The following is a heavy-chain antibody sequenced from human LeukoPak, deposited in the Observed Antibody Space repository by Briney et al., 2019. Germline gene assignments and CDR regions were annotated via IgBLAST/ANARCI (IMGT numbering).Heavy chain of an antibody. CDR3: ARQRRIAAAGPNYYYYYMDV. V-gene: IGHV4-34*01. D-gene: IGHD6-13*01. CDR2: INHSGST. CDR1: GGSFSGYY. J-gene: IGHJ6*03. Sequence: PSETLSLTCAVYGGSFSGYYWSRIRQPPGKGLEWIGEINHSGSTNYNPSLKSRVTISVDTSKNQFSLKLSSVTAADTAVYYCARQRRIAAAGPNYYYYYMDVWGKGTTVTISS.